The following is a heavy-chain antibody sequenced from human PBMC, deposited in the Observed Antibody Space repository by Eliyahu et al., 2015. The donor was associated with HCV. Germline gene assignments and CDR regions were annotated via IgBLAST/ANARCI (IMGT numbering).Heavy chain of an antibody. CDR3: TTGAPGGFDYYLDV. J-gene: IGHJ6*03. Sequence: EVQLVESGGGLVKPGGSLRLSCAASGFTFSKAWMSWVRQAPGKGLEWIGRIKSKTDGWENGFAAPGKRRFTISRDDSKSTLYLQMNSLKTEDTAVYYCTTGAPGGFDYYLDVWGQGTTVTVSS. CDR1: GFTFSKAW. CDR2: IKSKTDGWEN. D-gene: IGHD3-10*01. V-gene: IGHV3-15*01.